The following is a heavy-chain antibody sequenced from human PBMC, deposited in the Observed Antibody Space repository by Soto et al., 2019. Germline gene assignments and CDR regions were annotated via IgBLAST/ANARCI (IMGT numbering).Heavy chain of an antibody. CDR2: ISAYNGNT. J-gene: IGHJ4*02. CDR3: ARESGLYYYGSGSFPDFDY. CDR1: GYTFTSYG. V-gene: IGHV1-18*04. D-gene: IGHD3-10*01. Sequence: ASVKVSCKASGYTFTSYGISWVRQAPGQGLEWMGWISAYNGNTNYAQKLQGRVTMTTDTSTSTAYMELRSLRSDDTAVYYCARESGLYYYGSGSFPDFDYWGQGTLLTVSS.